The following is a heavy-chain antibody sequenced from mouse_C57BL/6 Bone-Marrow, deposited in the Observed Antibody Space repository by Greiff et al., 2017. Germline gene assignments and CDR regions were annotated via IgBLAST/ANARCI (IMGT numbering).Heavy chain of an antibody. CDR1: GYTFTSYW. J-gene: IGHJ3*01. CDR3: ARSRGNPSCFAY. CDR2: IDPSDSST. D-gene: IGHD2-1*01. V-gene: IGHV1-50*01. Sequence: QVQLQQPGAELVKPGASVKLSCKASGYTFTSYWMQWVKQRPGQGLEWIGEIDPSDSSTNYNQKFKGKATLTVDTSSSTAYMQLSSLTSEDSAVYYCARSRGNPSCFAYWGQGTLVTVSA.